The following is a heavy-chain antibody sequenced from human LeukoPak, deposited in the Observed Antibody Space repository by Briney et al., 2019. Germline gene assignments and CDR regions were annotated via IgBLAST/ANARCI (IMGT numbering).Heavy chain of an antibody. V-gene: IGHV3-74*01. CDR1: GFTFSSYW. Sequence: GGSLRLSCAASGFTFSSYWMHWVCQAPGKGLVWVSRINSDGSSTNYADSVKGRFTISRDNAKNTLYLQMNSLRAEDTAVYYCARARGGLAASDYWGQGTLVTVSS. CDR3: ARARGGLAASDY. J-gene: IGHJ4*02. CDR2: INSDGSST. D-gene: IGHD6-13*01.